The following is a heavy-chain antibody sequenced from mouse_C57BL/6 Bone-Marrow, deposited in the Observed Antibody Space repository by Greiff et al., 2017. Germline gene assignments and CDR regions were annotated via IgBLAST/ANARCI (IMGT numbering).Heavy chain of an antibody. Sequence: EVQRVESEGGLVQPGSSMKLSCTASGFTFSDYYMAWVRQVPEKGLEWVANINYDGSSTYYLDSLKSRFIISRDNAKNILYLQMSGLKSEDTATYYCAREGYGYGWGITTYYFDYWGQGTTLTVSS. J-gene: IGHJ2*01. D-gene: IGHD2-2*01. CDR1: GFTFSDYY. CDR2: INYDGSST. V-gene: IGHV5-16*01. CDR3: AREGYGYGWGITTYYFDY.